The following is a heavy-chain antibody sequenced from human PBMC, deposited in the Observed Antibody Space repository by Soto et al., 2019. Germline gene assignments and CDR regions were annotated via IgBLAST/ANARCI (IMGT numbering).Heavy chain of an antibody. V-gene: IGHV1-8*01. J-gene: IGHJ4*02. D-gene: IGHD3-22*01. Sequence: QVQLVQSGAEVKKPGASVKVSCKASGYTFTSYDINWVRQATGQGLEWMGWMNPNSGNTGYAQKFQGRGTMTRNTSISTAYMELSSLRSEDTAVYYCARGPYYYDSSGYAANDYWGQGTLVTVSS. CDR2: MNPNSGNT. CDR1: GYTFTSYD. CDR3: ARGPYYYDSSGYAANDY.